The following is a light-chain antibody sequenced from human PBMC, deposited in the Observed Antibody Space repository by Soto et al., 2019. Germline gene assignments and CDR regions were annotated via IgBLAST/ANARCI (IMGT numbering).Light chain of an antibody. CDR3: MKGIQLPIT. CDR1: QVLLHSDGKTY. Sequence: VITHTPLSLAATPFNAACLSWNSIQVLLHSDGKTYLYWYLQKPGQPPQLLIYEVSNRFSGVPDRISGSGSGTDFTLNISRVEAEDVGVYYCMKGIQLPITCGKGTRRANK. J-gene: IGKJ5*01. CDR2: EVS. V-gene: IGKV2D-29*01.